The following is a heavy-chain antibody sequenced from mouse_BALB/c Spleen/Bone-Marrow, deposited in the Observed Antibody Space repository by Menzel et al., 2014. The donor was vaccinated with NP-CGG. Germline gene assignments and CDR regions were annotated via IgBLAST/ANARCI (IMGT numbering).Heavy chain of an antibody. CDR2: INSNGGST. V-gene: IGHV5-6-2*01. CDR1: GFTFSSYY. J-gene: IGHJ2*01. D-gene: IGHD4-1*01. CDR3: ARRGWDGYFDY. Sequence: EVKLQESGGGLVKLGGSLKLSCAASGFTFSSYYMSWVRQTPEKRLELVAAINSNGGSTYYPDTVKGRFTISRDNAKNTLYLQMSSRKSEDTALYYCARRGWDGYFDYWGQGTTLTVSS.